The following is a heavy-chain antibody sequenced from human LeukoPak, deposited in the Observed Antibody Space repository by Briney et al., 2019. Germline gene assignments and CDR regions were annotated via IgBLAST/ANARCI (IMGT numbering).Heavy chain of an antibody. CDR1: GYTSTGYY. CDR3: ARVRIVATGFDY. Sequence: GASVKVSCKASGYTSTGYYMHWVRQAPGQGLEWMGWINPNSGGTNYAQKFQGRVTMTRDTSISTAYMELSRLRSDDTAVYYCARVRIVATGFDYWGQGTLVTVSS. CDR2: INPNSGGT. J-gene: IGHJ4*02. D-gene: IGHD5-12*01. V-gene: IGHV1-2*02.